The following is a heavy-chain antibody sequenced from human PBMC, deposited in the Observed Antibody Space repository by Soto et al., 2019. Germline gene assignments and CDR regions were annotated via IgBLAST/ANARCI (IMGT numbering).Heavy chain of an antibody. CDR2: IYDSGST. Sequence: QVQLQESGPGLVKPSQTLSLTCTVSGGSISSGDYYWSCIRQPPGKGLEWIGYIYDSGSTYYNASLKDRVTISLDTSKNQFSLKLTSVSAADTAVYYCARGGNYYGLRVWGQGTTVTVSS. V-gene: IGHV4-30-4*01. CDR3: ARGGNYYGLRV. J-gene: IGHJ6*02. CDR1: GGSISSGDYY.